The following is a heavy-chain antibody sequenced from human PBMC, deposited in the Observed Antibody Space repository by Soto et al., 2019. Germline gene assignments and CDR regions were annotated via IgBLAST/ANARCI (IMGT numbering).Heavy chain of an antibody. J-gene: IGHJ6*02. CDR2: ISPNNGNT. Sequence: ASVKVSCKASGYTFTNYGISWVRQAPGQGLEWMGWISPNNGNTHYAQKFQGRVTMATATSTSTVNMELRSLRSDDTAVYYCARAGSSLGYAMDVWGRGTTVTVSS. CDR1: GYTFTNYG. CDR3: ARAGSSLGYAMDV. V-gene: IGHV1-18*04. D-gene: IGHD3-10*01.